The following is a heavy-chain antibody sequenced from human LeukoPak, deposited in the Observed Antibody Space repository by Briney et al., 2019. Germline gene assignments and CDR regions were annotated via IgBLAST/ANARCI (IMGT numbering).Heavy chain of an antibody. CDR2: ISAYNGNT. D-gene: IGHD2-2*02. CDR1: GYTFTSYG. V-gene: IGHV1-18*01. CDR3: ARDRPGRYCSTTSCYNASPFDP. Sequence: ASVKVSCKDSGYTFTSYGISWVRQAPGQGLEWMGWISAYNGNTNYAQKLQGRVTMTTDTSTSTAYMELRSLRSEDTAVYYCARDRPGRYCSTTSCYNASPFDPWGQGTQVTVSS. J-gene: IGHJ5*02.